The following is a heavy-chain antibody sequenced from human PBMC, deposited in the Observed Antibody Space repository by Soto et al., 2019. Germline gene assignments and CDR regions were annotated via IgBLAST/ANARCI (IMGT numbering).Heavy chain of an antibody. CDR1: GYTFTGYY. Sequence: GASVNVSCKASGYTFTGYYMHWVRQAPGQGLEWMGWINPNSGGTNYAQKFQGRVTMTRDTSISTAYMELSRLGSDDTAVYYCARTKYCSSTSCYNRPFDYWGQGTLVTVSS. CDR3: ARTKYCSSTSCYNRPFDY. CDR2: INPNSGGT. D-gene: IGHD2-2*02. J-gene: IGHJ4*02. V-gene: IGHV1-2*02.